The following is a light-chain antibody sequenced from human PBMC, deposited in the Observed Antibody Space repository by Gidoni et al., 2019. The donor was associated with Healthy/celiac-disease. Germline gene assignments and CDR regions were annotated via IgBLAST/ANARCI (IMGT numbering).Light chain of an antibody. CDR1: QRVSSN. CDR2: GSS. V-gene: IGKV3-15*01. Sequence: EIVMTQSPATLSVSPGERATLPCRASQRVSSNLAWYQQKPGQAPRLRIYGSSTRSTGIPARFSGSGSGTEFTLTISSLQSEDFAVYYCQQYNNWPPKTFGQGTKVEIK. CDR3: QQYNNWPPKT. J-gene: IGKJ1*01.